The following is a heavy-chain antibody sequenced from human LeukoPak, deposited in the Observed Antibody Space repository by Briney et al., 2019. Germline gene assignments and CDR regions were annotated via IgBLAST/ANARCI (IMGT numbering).Heavy chain of an antibody. V-gene: IGHV3-21*01. CDR3: ARDGGMYDFWSGYDY. D-gene: IGHD3-3*01. CDR2: ITSTGRYI. CDR1: GFNFIDYT. J-gene: IGHJ4*02. Sequence: GGSLRLSCAASGFNFIDYTMNWVRQAPGKGLEWVSSITSTGRYIFYADSLKGRFTISRDNAKNSLYLQMNSLRAEDTAVYYCARDGGMYDFWSGYDYWGQGTLVTVSS.